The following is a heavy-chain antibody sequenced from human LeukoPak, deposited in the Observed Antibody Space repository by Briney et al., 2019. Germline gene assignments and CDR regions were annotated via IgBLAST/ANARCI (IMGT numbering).Heavy chain of an antibody. D-gene: IGHD1-1*01. J-gene: IGHJ4*02. V-gene: IGHV4-30-2*01. CDR1: GGSISIDGYS. CDR2: IYHSGST. CDR3: ARGGEYNWNLELYY. Sequence: KSSETLSLTCAVSGGSISIDGYSWSWIRQPPGKGLEWIGYIYHSGSTNYNPSLKSRVTISVDTSKNQFSLKLSSVTAADTAVYYCARGGEYNWNLELYYWGQGTLVTVSS.